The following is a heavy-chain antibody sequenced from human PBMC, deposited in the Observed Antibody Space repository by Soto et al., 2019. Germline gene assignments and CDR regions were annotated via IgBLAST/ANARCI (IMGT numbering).Heavy chain of an antibody. D-gene: IGHD3-10*01. V-gene: IGHV4-31*03. CDR2: IYYSGST. CDR3: ARVRGRGVINIDY. CDR1: GGSISSGGYY. Sequence: QVELQESGPGLVKPSQTLSLTCTVSGGSISSGGYYWSWIRQHPGKGLEWIGYIYYSGSTYYNPSLKSRVTISVDTSKNQFSLKLSSVTAADTAVCYCARVRGRGVINIDYWGQGTLVTVSS. J-gene: IGHJ4*02.